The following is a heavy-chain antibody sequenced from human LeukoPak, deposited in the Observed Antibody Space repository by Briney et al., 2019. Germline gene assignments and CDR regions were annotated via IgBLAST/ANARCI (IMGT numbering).Heavy chain of an antibody. CDR3: ASLAAAAFSHDY. J-gene: IGHJ4*02. CDR1: GGSFSGYY. Sequence: SETLSLTCAVYGGSFSGYYWSWIRQPPGKGLERIGEINHSGSTNYNPSLKSRVTISVDTSKNQFSLKLSSVTAADTAVYYCASLAAAAFSHDYWGQGTLVTVSS. CDR2: INHSGST. V-gene: IGHV4-34*01. D-gene: IGHD6-13*01.